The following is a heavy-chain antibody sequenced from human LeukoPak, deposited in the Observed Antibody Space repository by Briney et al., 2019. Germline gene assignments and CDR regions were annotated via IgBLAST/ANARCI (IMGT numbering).Heavy chain of an antibody. J-gene: IGHJ6*02. V-gene: IGHV5-51*01. CDR3: ARREAGSGSWPPTSDGMDV. CDR1: GYSFTSYW. D-gene: IGHD3-10*01. Sequence: GESLKISCKGSGYSFTSYWIGWVRQMPGKGLEWMGIIYPGDSDTRYSPSFQGQVTISADKSISTAYLQWSSLKASDTAMYYCARREAGSGSWPPTSDGMDVWGQGTTVTVSS. CDR2: IYPGDSDT.